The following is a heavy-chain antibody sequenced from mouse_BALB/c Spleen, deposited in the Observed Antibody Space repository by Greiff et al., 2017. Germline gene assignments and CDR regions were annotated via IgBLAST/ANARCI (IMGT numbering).Heavy chain of an antibody. V-gene: IGHV5-12-2*01. CDR2: ISNGGGST. J-gene: IGHJ4*01. CDR1: GFTFSSYT. Sequence: DVKLQESGGGLVQPGGSLKLSCAASGFTFSSYTMSWVRQTPEKRLEWVAYISNGGGSTYYPDTVKGRFTISRDNAKNTLYLQMSSLKSEDTAMYYCARHAPYAMDYWGQGTSVTVSS. CDR3: ARHAPYAMDY.